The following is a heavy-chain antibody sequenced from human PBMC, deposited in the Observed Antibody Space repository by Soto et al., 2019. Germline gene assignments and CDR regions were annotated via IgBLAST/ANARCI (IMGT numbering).Heavy chain of an antibody. CDR2: ISRDGGTK. V-gene: IGHV3-30*03. Sequence: GGSLRLSCAASGFSFSVHWMNWVRQAPGKGLEWVAVISRDGGTKFYVDSVKGRFTISKDNSRNTLFLEMDSLRSDDMAVYYCTGEVASGYWGQGTLVTVS. CDR3: TGEVASGY. CDR1: GFSFSVHW. J-gene: IGHJ4*02. D-gene: IGHD2-8*02.